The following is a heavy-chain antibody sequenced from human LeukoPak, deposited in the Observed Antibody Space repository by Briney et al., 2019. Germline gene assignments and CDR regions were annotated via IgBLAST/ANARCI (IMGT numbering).Heavy chain of an antibody. CDR3: ARDLGVPAAMALDY. CDR2: IWYDGSNK. V-gene: IGHV3-33*01. D-gene: IGHD2-2*01. J-gene: IGHJ4*02. Sequence: PGGSLRLSCAASGFTFSSYGMHWVRQAPGKGLEWVAVIWYDGSNKYYADSVKGRFTISRDNSKNTLYLQMNSLRAEDTAVYYCARDLGVPAAMALDYWGQGTLVTVSS. CDR1: GFTFSSYG.